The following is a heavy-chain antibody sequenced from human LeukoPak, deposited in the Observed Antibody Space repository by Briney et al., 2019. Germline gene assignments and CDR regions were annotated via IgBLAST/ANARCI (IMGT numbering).Heavy chain of an antibody. CDR3: ATNPGGYYPY. J-gene: IGHJ4*02. V-gene: IGHV1-24*01. D-gene: IGHD3-22*01. Sequence: GRSLRLSCAASGFTFSSYGMHWVRQAPGKGLEWMGGFDPEDGETIYAQKFQGRVTMTEDTSTDTAYMELSSLRSEDTAVYYCATNPGGYYPYWGQGTLVTVSS. CDR1: GFTFSSYG. CDR2: FDPEDGET.